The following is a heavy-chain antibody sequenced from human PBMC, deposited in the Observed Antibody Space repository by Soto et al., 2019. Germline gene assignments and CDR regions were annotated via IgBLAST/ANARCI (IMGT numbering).Heavy chain of an antibody. D-gene: IGHD6-19*01. J-gene: IGHJ6*02. V-gene: IGHV3-7*03. Sequence: GGALRLSCAASGFTFSSYWMSWVRQAPGKGLEWVANIKQDGSEKYYVDSVKGRFTTSRDNAKNSLYLQMNSLRAEDTAVYYCARWLVTKSYYYYGMDVWGQGTTVTVSS. CDR2: IKQDGSEK. CDR3: ARWLVTKSYYYYGMDV. CDR1: GFTFSSYW.